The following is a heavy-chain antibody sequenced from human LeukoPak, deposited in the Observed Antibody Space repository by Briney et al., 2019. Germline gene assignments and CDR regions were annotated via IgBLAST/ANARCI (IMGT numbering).Heavy chain of an antibody. D-gene: IGHD1-26*01. V-gene: IGHV4-59*01. CDR1: GGSISSYY. J-gene: IGHJ4*02. CDR3: ARSVGSERDFDY. CDR2: IYYSGST. Sequence: NPPETLSLTCTVSGGSISSYYWSWIRQPPGKGLEWIGYIYYSGSTNYNPSLKSRVTISVDTSKNQFSLKLSSVTAADTAVYYCARSVGSERDFDYWGQGTLVTVSS.